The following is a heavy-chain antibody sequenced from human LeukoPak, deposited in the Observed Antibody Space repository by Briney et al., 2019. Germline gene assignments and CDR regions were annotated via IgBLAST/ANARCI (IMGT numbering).Heavy chain of an antibody. V-gene: IGHV1-69*05. Sequence: PAASVKVSCKASGGTFSSHAIAWVRQAPGQGPEWMGGIIPISGTANYAQKFQGRVTITTDESTSTAYLELSSLASDDTAVYYCARGLQYQLLKALGRYYMDVWGEGTTVTVSS. CDR2: IIPISGTA. J-gene: IGHJ6*03. CDR1: GGTFSSHA. CDR3: ARGLQYQLLKALGRYYMDV. D-gene: IGHD2-2*01.